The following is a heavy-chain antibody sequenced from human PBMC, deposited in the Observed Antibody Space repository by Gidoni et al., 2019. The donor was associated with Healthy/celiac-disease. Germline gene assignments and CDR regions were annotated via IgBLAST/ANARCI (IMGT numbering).Heavy chain of an antibody. J-gene: IGHJ4*02. CDR1: GFTFGSFA. CDR2: SSGSGGST. Sequence: EVHLFESGGGLLQPGGLLRLPCPASGFTFGSFAMTWVRQAPGKGLEGVSGSSGSGGSTNDADSVKGRFTISRDNAKNTVYLQMNSLRAEDTALYYWAKYSSWGVVVAGHSGYYFDYWGQGTLVTVSS. V-gene: IGHV3-23*01. D-gene: IGHD2-15*01. CDR3: AKYSSWGVVVAGHSGYYFDY.